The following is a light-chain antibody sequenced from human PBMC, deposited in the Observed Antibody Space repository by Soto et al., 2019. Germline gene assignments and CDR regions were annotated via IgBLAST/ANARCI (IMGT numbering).Light chain of an antibody. CDR3: QHYNSYSEA. CDR2: KAS. CDR1: QTISSW. J-gene: IGKJ1*01. Sequence: DIQMTQSPSTLSGSVGDRVTIPCRASQTISSWLAWYQQKPGKAPKLLIYKASTLKSGVPSRFSGSGSGTEFTLTISSLQPDDFATYYRQHYNSYSEAFGQGAKVDIK. V-gene: IGKV1-5*03.